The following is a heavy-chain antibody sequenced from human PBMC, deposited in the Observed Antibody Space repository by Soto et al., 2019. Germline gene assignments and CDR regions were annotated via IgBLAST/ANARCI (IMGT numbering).Heavy chain of an antibody. Sequence: LQRQEWGPRLEKPSENLSLICSVSGGSISSSRYYWGWMRQPPEKGLEWIGIIYYSGSTYYNPSLKLPVTISVDTSKNLFALKLSSVTAADMAVYYCAKHTPAISISDHWGQGTLVTVSS. CDR3: AKHTPAISISDH. V-gene: IGHV4-39*01. CDR2: IYYSGST. D-gene: IGHD2-15*01. J-gene: IGHJ4*02. CDR1: GGSISSSRYY.